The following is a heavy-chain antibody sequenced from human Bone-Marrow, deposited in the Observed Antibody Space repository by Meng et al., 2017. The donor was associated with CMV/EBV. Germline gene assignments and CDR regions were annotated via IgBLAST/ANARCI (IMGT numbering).Heavy chain of an antibody. CDR2: IIPILGIA. V-gene: IGHV1-69*10. CDR1: GYTFTGYY. D-gene: IGHD6-13*01. J-gene: IGHJ4*02. Sequence: SVKVSCKASGYTFTGYYMHWVRQAPGQGLEWMGGIIPILGIANYAQKFQGRVTITADKSTSTAYMELSSLRSEDTAVYYCAREWGLRQQLGYFDYWGQGTLVTVSS. CDR3: AREWGLRQQLGYFDY.